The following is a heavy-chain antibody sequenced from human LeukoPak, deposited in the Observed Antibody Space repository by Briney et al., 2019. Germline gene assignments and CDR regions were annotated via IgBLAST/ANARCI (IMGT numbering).Heavy chain of an antibody. CDR1: GFIFSSYA. J-gene: IGHJ4*02. V-gene: IGHV3-23*01. D-gene: IGHD6-6*01. Sequence: GGSLRLSCAASGFIFSSYAMSWVRQTPGKGLEWVSGISGGGGSTYYADSVKGRFTISRDNSKNTLYLQMNSLRAEDTAIYYCAKDLGSSSSVSDYFDSWGQGTLVTVSS. CDR3: AKDLGSSSSVSDYFDS. CDR2: ISGGGGST.